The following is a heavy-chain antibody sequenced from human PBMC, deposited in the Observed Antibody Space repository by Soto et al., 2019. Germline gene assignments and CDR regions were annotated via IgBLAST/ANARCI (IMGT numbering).Heavy chain of an antibody. D-gene: IGHD3-3*01. CDR1: GDSISSHDW. V-gene: IGHV4-4*02. Sequence: QVQLQESGPGLVTPSGTLSLTCAVSGDSISSHDWWSWVRQPPNKGLEWIAEIHHSGGTNYTPSLMSRATISVDNSKNQFSLKLIAATAADTAVYYCVRNGYYSLDYLGQGTLVSVSS. CDR2: IHHSGGT. CDR3: VRNGYYSLDY. J-gene: IGHJ4*02.